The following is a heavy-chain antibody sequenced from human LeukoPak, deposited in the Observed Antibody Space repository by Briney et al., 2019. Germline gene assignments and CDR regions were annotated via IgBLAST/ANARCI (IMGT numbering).Heavy chain of an antibody. D-gene: IGHD3-22*01. CDR2: IIPIFGTA. Sequence: EASVKVSCKASGGTFSRYAISWVRQAPGQGLEWMGGIIPIFGTANYAQKFQGRITITADDSTSTAYMELSSLRSEDTAVYYCARVYLKRDYCDSSAYFSFDYWGQGTLVTVSS. CDR1: GGTFSRYA. V-gene: IGHV1-69*13. CDR3: ARVYLKRDYCDSSAYFSFDY. J-gene: IGHJ4*02.